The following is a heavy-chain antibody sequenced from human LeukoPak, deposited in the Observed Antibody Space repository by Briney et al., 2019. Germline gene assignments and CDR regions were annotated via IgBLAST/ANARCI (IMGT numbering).Heavy chain of an antibody. J-gene: IGHJ4*02. D-gene: IGHD2-2*01. CDR1: GFTFSSYG. Sequence: PGGSLRLSCAASGFTFSSYGMHWVRQAPGKGLEWVAFIRYDGSNKYYADSVKGRFTISRDNSKNTLYLQMNSLRAEDTAVYYCARDYHMTSGFFDYWGQGTLVTVSS. V-gene: IGHV3-30*02. CDR3: ARDYHMTSGFFDY. CDR2: IRYDGSNK.